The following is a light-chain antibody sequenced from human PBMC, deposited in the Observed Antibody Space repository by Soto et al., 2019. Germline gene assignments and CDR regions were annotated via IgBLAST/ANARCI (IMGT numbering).Light chain of an antibody. CDR2: GAS. CDR1: ESLSTY. J-gene: IGKJ2*01. V-gene: IGKV3-15*01. CDR3: QSYNDWPFT. Sequence: EIVMTQSPATLSVSPGERVTLSCRASESLSTYLAWYQQKPGQAPRLLIYGASTKATGIPARFSGSGSASDFTLTISSLQSVDFAVYYCQSYNDWPFTFGQGTKLE.